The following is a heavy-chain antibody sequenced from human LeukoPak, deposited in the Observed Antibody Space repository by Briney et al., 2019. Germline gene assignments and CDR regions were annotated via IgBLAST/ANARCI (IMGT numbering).Heavy chain of an antibody. V-gene: IGHV3-11*04. Sequence: NPGGSLRLSCAASGFTFSDYYMSWIRQAPGKGLEWVSYISSSGSTIYYADSVKGRFTISRDNAKNSLYLQMNSLRAEDTAVYYCARDSSNRILSRRSFRYYYYMDVWGKGTTVTVSS. J-gene: IGHJ6*03. CDR2: ISSSGSTI. CDR3: ARDSSNRILSRRSFRYYYYMDV. CDR1: GFTFSDYY. D-gene: IGHD2-15*01.